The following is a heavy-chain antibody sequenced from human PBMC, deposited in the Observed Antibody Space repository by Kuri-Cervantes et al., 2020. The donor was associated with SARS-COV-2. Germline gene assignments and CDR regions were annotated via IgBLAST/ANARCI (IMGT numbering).Heavy chain of an antibody. CDR2: IIPIFGTA. Sequence: SVKVSCKAAGGTFISYAIICVRQAPGQGLEWMGGIIPIFGTANYAEKFQSRVTITSDNSSSTAYMELSSMRSEDTAVYYCARFLPNDPPQVLEWLSDRNYYYGMYVWGQGTTVTVSS. CDR3: ARFLPNDPPQVLEWLSDRNYYYGMYV. D-gene: IGHD3-3*01. J-gene: IGHJ6*02. V-gene: IGHV1-69*06. CDR1: GGTFISYA.